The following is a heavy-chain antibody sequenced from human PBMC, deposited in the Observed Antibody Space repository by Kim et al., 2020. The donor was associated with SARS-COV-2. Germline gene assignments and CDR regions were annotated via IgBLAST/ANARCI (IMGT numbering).Heavy chain of an antibody. CDR1: GGSISSYY. J-gene: IGHJ3*02. CDR3: ARVGFTVTTGGVAFDI. D-gene: IGHD4-17*01. V-gene: IGHV4-59*01. Sequence: SETLSLTCTVSGGSISSYYWSWIRQPPGKGLEWIGYIYYSGSTNYNPSLKSRVTISVDTSKNQFSLKLSSVTAADTAVYYCARVGFTVTTGGVAFDIWGQGTMVTVSS. CDR2: IYYSGST.